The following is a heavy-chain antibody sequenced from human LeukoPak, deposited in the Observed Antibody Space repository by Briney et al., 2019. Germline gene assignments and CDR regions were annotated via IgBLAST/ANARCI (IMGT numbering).Heavy chain of an antibody. CDR3: ARLRTGGYYNDY. D-gene: IGHD5-12*01. V-gene: IGHV3-11*06. CDR1: GFTFSDYY. J-gene: IGHJ4*02. Sequence: GGSLRLSCAASGFTFSDYYMSWIRQAPGKGLEWVSYISSSSSYTNYADSVKGRFTISRDNAKNSLYLQMNSLRAEDTAVYYCARLRTGGYYNDYWGQGTLVTVSS. CDR2: ISSSSSYT.